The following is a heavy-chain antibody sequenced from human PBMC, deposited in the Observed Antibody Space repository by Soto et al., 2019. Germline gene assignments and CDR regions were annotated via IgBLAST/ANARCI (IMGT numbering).Heavy chain of an antibody. D-gene: IGHD3-22*01. CDR2: ISYDGSNK. J-gene: IGHJ6*02. CDR1: VFTFSSYA. Sequence: GSLRLAGAASVFTFSSYAMHWVRQAPGKGLEWVAVISYDGSNKYYADSVKGRFTISRDNSKNTLYLQMNSLRAEDTAVYYCARDHYYYDSSGYPRAYYYYGMDVWGQGTTVTVSS. CDR3: ARDHYYYDSSGYPRAYYYYGMDV. V-gene: IGHV3-30-3*01.